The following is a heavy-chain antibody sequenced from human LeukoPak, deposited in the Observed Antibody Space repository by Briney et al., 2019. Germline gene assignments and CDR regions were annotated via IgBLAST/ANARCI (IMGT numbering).Heavy chain of an antibody. V-gene: IGHV1-69*08. J-gene: IGHJ4*02. CDR2: IIPILGTA. CDR3: ARGHYGVSGPRAFDY. CDR1: GYTFTSYY. Sequence: ASVKVSCKSSGYTFTSYYMYWVRQAPGQGLEWMGRIIPILGTANYAQKFQGRVTITADKSTSTAYMELSSLRSEDTAVYYCARGHYGVSGPRAFDYWGQGTLVTVSS. D-gene: IGHD1-26*01.